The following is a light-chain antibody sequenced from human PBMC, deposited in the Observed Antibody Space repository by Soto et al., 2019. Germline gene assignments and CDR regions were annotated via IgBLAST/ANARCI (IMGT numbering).Light chain of an antibody. V-gene: IGKV2-28*01. CDR3: MQALQTQWT. CDR2: LGS. Sequence: DFVMTQSPLSLPGPPGEPASISCWSSQSLLHSNGYNYLDWYLQKPGQSPQLLIYLGSNRASGVPDRFSGSGSGTDFTLKITRVEAEEVGVYYCMQALQTQWTFGQGTKVDIK. CDR1: QSLLHSNGYNY. J-gene: IGKJ1*01.